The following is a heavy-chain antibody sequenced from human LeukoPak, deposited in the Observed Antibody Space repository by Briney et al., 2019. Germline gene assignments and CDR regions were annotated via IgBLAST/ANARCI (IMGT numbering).Heavy chain of an antibody. D-gene: IGHD5-12*01. Sequence: SETLSLTCAVSGGSISTYYWSWIRQPPGKGLEWIGYIYYSGSTNYKPSLKSRVSISVDTAKNQFSLKLSSLTAADTAVYYCARQRGSYGGYDHDAFNIWGQGTMVTVSS. CDR3: ARQRGSYGGYDHDAFNI. V-gene: IGHV4-59*08. J-gene: IGHJ3*02. CDR2: IYYSGST. CDR1: GGSISTYY.